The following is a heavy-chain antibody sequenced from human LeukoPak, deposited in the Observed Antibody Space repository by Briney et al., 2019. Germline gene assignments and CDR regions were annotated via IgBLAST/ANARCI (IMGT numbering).Heavy chain of an antibody. CDR3: ARDLSSGWYFDY. CDR2: INPSGGST. CDR1: GYTFTSYY. D-gene: IGHD6-19*01. J-gene: IGHJ4*02. Sequence: ASVKVSSKASGYTFTSYYMHWVRQAPGQGLEWMGIINPSGGSTSYAQKFQGRVTMTRDTSTSTVYMELSSLRSEDTAVYYCARDLSSGWYFDYWGQGTLVTVSS. V-gene: IGHV1-46*01.